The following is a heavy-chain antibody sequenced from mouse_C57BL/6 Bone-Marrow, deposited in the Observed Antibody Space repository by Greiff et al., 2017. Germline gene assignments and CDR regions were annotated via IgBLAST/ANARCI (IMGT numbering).Heavy chain of an antibody. CDR3: ARWHYGSSYVDY. V-gene: IGHV1-78*01. J-gene: IGHJ2*01. CDR2: IYPRDGST. CDR1: GYTFTDHT. D-gene: IGHD1-1*01. Sequence: VKVVESDAELVKPGASVKISCKVSGYTFTDHTIHWMKQRPEQGLEWIGYIYPRDGSTKNNEKFKGKATLTADKSSSTAYMQLNSLTSEDSAVYFCARWHYGSSYVDYWGQGTTLTVSS.